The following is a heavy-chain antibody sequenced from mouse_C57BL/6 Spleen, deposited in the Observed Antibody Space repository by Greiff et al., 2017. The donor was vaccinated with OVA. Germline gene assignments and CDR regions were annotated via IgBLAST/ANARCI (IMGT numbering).Heavy chain of an antibody. J-gene: IGHJ2*01. CDR1: GYSITSGYY. V-gene: IGHV3-6*01. CDR2: ISYDGSN. Sequence: VQLKESGPGLVKPSQSLSLTCSVTGYSITSGYYWNWIRQFPGNKLEWMGYISYDGSNNYNPSLKNRISITRDTSKNQFFLKLNSVTTEDTATYYCARGGFITTVVAGDYWGQGTTLTVSS. D-gene: IGHD1-1*01. CDR3: ARGGFITTVVAGDY.